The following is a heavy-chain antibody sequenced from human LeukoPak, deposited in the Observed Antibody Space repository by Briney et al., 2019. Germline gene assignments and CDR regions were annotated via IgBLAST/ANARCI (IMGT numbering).Heavy chain of an antibody. Sequence: SETLSLTCAVSGGSISSGGYSWSWIRQPPGKGLEWIGYIYHSGSTHYNPSLKSRVTISVDRSKNQFSLKLSSVTAADTAVYYCAREVVAATSWFDPWGQGTLVTVSS. V-gene: IGHV4-30-2*01. CDR3: AREVVAATSWFDP. CDR1: GGSISSGGYS. CDR2: IYHSGST. J-gene: IGHJ5*02. D-gene: IGHD2-15*01.